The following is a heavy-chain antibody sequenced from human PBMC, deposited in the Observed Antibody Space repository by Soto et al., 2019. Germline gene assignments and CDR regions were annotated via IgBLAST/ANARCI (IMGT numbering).Heavy chain of an antibody. Sequence: QVQLVQSGAEVKKPGVSVKVSCKASGYTFTSYYMHWVRQAPGQGLEWMGIINPSGSSTSYAQKFQGRVTMTRYTSTSTVYMELSSRRSEEMAVYYYAIDSGSHDYWGHGTMFTVS. CDR3: AIDSGSHDY. D-gene: IGHD2-15*01. J-gene: IGHJ4*01. V-gene: IGHV1-46*01. CDR1: GYTFTSYY. CDR2: INPSGSST.